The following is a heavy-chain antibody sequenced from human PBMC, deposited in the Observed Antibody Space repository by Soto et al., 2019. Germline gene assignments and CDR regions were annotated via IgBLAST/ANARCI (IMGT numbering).Heavy chain of an antibody. CDR1: GISIDNYY. CDR3: VRDVGGSGWFAP. CDR2: IYSSGTT. Sequence: QVQLQQSGPGLVKPSETLSLTCTVSGISIDNYYCSWIRQSAGKGLKWIGRIYSSGTTNYNPSLKSRVTMSVDMAKSQFSLNVRSVTAADTAVYYCVRDVGGSGWFAPWGQGTLVTVSS. J-gene: IGHJ5*02. V-gene: IGHV4-4*07.